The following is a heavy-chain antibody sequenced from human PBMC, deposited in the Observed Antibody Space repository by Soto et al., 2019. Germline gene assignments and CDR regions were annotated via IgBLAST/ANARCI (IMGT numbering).Heavy chain of an antibody. CDR2: ISPYNGHT. D-gene: IGHD6-19*01. V-gene: IGHV1-18*04. J-gene: IGHJ6*02. CDR1: GYTFTSYG. CDR3: ARDFRYSRGWNADDYYYGMDV. Sequence: QVQLVQSGAEVKKPGASVKVSCKASGYTFTSYGIGWVRQAPGQGLEWIEWISPYNGHTNYAQKVQDRVTMTTDTPTTTAYMELRSLRSDDTAVYDCARDFRYSRGWNADDYYYGMDVWGQGTTVTVSS.